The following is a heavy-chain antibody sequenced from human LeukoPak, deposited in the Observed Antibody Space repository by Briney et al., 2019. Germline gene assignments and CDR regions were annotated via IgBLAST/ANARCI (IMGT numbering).Heavy chain of an antibody. CDR1: GFAFGSEA. J-gene: IGHJ6*03. Sequence: GGSLRLSCAVSGFAFGSEAMSWVRQSPARGLEWVASISPGGGTTYYADSVKGRFTISRDNSKNTLYLQMNSLRAEDTAVYYCAKDSCSSTSCSGSYYYYYYMDVWGKGTTVTVSS. V-gene: IGHV3-23*01. CDR2: ISPGGGTT. D-gene: IGHD2-2*01. CDR3: AKDSCSSTSCSGSYYYYYYMDV.